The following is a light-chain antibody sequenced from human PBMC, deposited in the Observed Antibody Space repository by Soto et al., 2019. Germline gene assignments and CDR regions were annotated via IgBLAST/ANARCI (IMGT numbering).Light chain of an antibody. CDR3: QHYRNSPLT. Sequence: EIVLTQSPGTLSLSPGERATLPCRASESVSSSDLAWYQQKPDQAPRLLIYGASSRATGIPDRFSGSGSGTDFTLTISSLEPEDVAVYYCQHYRNSPLTFGGGTKVDIK. J-gene: IGKJ4*01. CDR1: ESVSSSD. V-gene: IGKV3-20*01. CDR2: GAS.